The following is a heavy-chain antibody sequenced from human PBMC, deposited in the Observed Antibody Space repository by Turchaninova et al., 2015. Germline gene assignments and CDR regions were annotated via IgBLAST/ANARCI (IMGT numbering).Heavy chain of an antibody. V-gene: IGHV4-34*01. CDR1: GGSFSGYY. J-gene: IGHJ4*02. CDR2: INPSGSN. Sequence: QVQLQQWGAGLLKPSETLSLTCAVYGGSFSGYYWSWIRQPPGKGLEWIGEINPSGSNNYNPSLKSRVTISVDTSKNQFSLKLSSVTAADTAVYYCARGTVTALSFDYWGQGTLVTVSS. CDR3: ARGTVTALSFDY. D-gene: IGHD4-17*01.